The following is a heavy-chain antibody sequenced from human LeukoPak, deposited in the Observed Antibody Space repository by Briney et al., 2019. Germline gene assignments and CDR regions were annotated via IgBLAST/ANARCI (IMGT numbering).Heavy chain of an antibody. CDR2: ITSGGDYI. V-gene: IGHV3-21*01. J-gene: IGHJ4*02. CDR1: GFTFNTFN. CDR3: ARGHYDVLAASYKWTPDY. D-gene: IGHD3-9*01. Sequence: PGGSLRLSCAASGFTFNTFNMNWVRQAPGKGLEGVSSITSGGDYIYYADSVNGRFTTSRDNAKNSLSLQLNSLRVEDTAVYYCARGHYDVLAASYKWTPDYWGQGTLVTVSS.